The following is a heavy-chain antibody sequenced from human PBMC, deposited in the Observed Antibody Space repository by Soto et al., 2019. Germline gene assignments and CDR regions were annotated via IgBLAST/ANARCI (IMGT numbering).Heavy chain of an antibody. CDR3: AREYTAWPLAYGLDV. J-gene: IGHJ6*02. CDR1: GFTFNTYS. Sequence: GGSLRLSCVGSGFTFNTYSINWVRQAPGKGLEWVSSISSRSDIYYADSVKGRFTISRDNAKNSVSLQMNSLRAEDTAVYYCAREYTAWPLAYGLDVWGQGTTVTVSS. D-gene: IGHD2-2*02. V-gene: IGHV3-21*01. CDR2: ISSRSDI.